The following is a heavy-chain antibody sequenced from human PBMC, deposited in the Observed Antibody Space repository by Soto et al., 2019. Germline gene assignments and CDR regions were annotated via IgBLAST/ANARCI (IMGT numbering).Heavy chain of an antibody. CDR2: ISYDGSKK. V-gene: IGHV3-30*03. J-gene: IGHJ6*02. Sequence: QVQLVESGGGVVQPGRSLTLSCAASGFTFRLYGMHWVRQAPGKGLEWVAVISYDGSKKYYADSVKGRFTISRDNSENTLSLQMNSLRVEDTATYYCVSDRSNHVEMGMDVWVQGTTVTVSS. CDR3: VSDRSNHVEMGMDV. CDR1: GFTFRLYG. D-gene: IGHD4-4*01.